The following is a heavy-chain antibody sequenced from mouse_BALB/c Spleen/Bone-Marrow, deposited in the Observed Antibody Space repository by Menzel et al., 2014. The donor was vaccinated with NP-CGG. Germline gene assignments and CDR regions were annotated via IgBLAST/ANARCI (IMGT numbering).Heavy chain of an antibody. CDR1: GYTFTSYY. Sequence: QVQLQQSGAALVKPGASVKLSCKASGYTFTSYYMYWVKQRPGQGLEWIGEINPSNGGTNFNEKFKSKATLTVDKSSSTAYMQLSSLTSEDSAVYYCTRYGNYYFDYWGQGTTLTVSS. CDR3: TRYGNYYFDY. CDR2: INPSNGGT. V-gene: IGHV1S81*02. D-gene: IGHD2-1*01. J-gene: IGHJ2*01.